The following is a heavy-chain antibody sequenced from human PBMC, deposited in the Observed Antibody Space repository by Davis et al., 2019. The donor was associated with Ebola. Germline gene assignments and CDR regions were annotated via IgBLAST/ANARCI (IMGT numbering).Heavy chain of an antibody. CDR1: GFTFSSYS. J-gene: IGHJ4*02. CDR2: ISSSSSYI. Sequence: GGSLRLSCAASGFTFSSYSMNWVRQAPGKGLEWVSSISSSSSYIYYADSVKGRFTISRDNAKNSLYLQMNSLRAEDTAVYYCARQWGYSSKYDRKDDYWGQGTLVTVSS. D-gene: IGHD6-13*01. CDR3: ARQWGYSSKYDRKDDY. V-gene: IGHV3-21*01.